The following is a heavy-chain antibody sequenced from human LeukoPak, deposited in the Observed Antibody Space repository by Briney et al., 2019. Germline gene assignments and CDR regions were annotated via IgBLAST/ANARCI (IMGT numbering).Heavy chain of an antibody. CDR2: ISGSGDNT. D-gene: IGHD2-2*02. CDR1: GFTFSNAW. J-gene: IGHJ4*02. Sequence: GGSLRLSCAASGFTFSNAWMSWVRQAPGKGLEWVSAISGSGDNTYYADSVKGRFTISRDNSKNTLYLQMNSLRAEDTAVYYCARSNTEAHWGQGTLVTVSS. V-gene: IGHV3-23*01. CDR3: ARSNTEAH.